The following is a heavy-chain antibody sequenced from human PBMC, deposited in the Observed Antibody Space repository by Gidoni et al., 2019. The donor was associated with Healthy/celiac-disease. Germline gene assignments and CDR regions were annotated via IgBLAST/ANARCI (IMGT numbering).Heavy chain of an antibody. V-gene: IGHV3-73*02. Sequence: EVQLVESGGGLVQPGGSLKLSCAASGFPSSGSAMHWVRQASGKGLEWVGRIRSKANSYATAYAASVKGRFTISRDDSKNTAYLQMNSLKTEDTAVYYCTRWNPAVADIDYWGQGTLVTVSS. CDR2: IRSKANSYAT. CDR3: TRWNPAVADIDY. J-gene: IGHJ4*02. CDR1: GFPSSGSA. D-gene: IGHD6-19*01.